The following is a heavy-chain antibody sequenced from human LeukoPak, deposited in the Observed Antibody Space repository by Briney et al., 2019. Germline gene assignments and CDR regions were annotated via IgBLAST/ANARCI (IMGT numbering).Heavy chain of an antibody. V-gene: IGHV3-74*01. CDR1: GFTFNNYW. CDR3: GRDVNWNHIDY. D-gene: IGHD1-1*01. J-gene: IGHJ4*02. Sequence: GGSLRLSCAVSGFTFNNYWMHWVRHAPGKGLVWISRINTDGRTTNYADSVKGRFTISRDNARNMFYLQMNSLRAEDTSVYYCGRDVNWNHIDYWGQGSLVTVSS. CDR2: INTDGRTT.